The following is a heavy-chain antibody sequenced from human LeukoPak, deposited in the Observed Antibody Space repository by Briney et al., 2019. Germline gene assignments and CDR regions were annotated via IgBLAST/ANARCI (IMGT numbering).Heavy chain of an antibody. Sequence: PGGSLRLSCAASGFTFSSYWMHGVRQAPGKGLVWVSRINSDGSSTSYADSVKGRFTISRDNAKNTLYLQMNSLRAEDTAVYYCARSAHCSGGSCYSPFDYWGQGTLVTVSS. CDR1: GFTFSSYW. J-gene: IGHJ4*02. D-gene: IGHD2-15*01. CDR3: ARSAHCSGGSCYSPFDY. V-gene: IGHV3-74*01. CDR2: INSDGSST.